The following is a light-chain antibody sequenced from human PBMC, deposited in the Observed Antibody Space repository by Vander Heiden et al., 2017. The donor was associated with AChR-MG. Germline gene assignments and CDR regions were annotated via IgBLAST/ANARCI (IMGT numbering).Light chain of an antibody. CDR1: QSINSW. V-gene: IGKV1-5*03. Sequence: DIQMTQSPSTLSASVGDRVTITCRASQSINSWLAWYQQKPGKAPKLLIYETSTLQSGVPSRFGGSGSGTEFTLTISSLQPDDFAIYYCQQYHSCPYTFGQGTKLEIK. CDR3: QQYHSCPYT. CDR2: ETS. J-gene: IGKJ2*01.